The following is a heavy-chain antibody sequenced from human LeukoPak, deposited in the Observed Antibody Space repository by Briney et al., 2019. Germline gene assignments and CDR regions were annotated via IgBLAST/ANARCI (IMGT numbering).Heavy chain of an antibody. CDR3: ARDHSRYHYYYYYYGMDV. V-gene: IGHV3-33*01. Sequence: GRSLRLSCAASGFTFSSYGMHWVRQAPGKGLEWVAVIWYDGSNKYYADSVKGRFTISRDNSKNTLYLQMNSLRAEDTAVYYCARDHSRYHYYYYYYGMDVWGQGTTVTVSS. J-gene: IGHJ6*02. D-gene: IGHD6-13*01. CDR2: IWYDGSNK. CDR1: GFTFSSYG.